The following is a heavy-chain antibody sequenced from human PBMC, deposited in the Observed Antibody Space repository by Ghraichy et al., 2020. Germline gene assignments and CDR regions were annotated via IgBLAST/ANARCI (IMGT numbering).Heavy chain of an antibody. D-gene: IGHD5-18*01. CDR3: ARAAAMVPLGSTRTGNFDY. J-gene: IGHJ4*02. CDR1: GYTFTSYG. V-gene: IGHV1-18*01. CDR2: ISAYNGNT. Sequence: ASVKVSCKASGYTFTSYGISWVRQAPGQGLEWMGWISAYNGNTNYAQKLQGRVTMTTDTSTSTAYKELRSLRSDDTAVYYCARAAAMVPLGSTRTGNFDYWGQGTLVTVSS.